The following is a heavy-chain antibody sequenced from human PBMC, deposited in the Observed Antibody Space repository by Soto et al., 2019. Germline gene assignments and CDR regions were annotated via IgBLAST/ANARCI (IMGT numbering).Heavy chain of an antibody. CDR1: GYSVTSYW. D-gene: IGHD3-3*01. V-gene: IGHV5-51*01. Sequence: GESLKISSKGSGYSVTSYWIGWVRQMPGKGLEWMGIIYPGDSDTRYSPSFQGQVTISADKSISTAYLQWSSLKASDTAMYYCARHGSSLRFLEAYMDVWGKGTTVTVSS. CDR3: ARHGSSLRFLEAYMDV. J-gene: IGHJ6*03. CDR2: IYPGDSDT.